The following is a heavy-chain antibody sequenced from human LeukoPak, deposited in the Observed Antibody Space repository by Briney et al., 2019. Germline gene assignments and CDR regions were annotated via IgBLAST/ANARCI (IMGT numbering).Heavy chain of an antibody. J-gene: IGHJ5*02. CDR2: MNPNSANT. CDR1: GYTFTSYD. D-gene: IGHD3-3*01. Sequence: ASVKVSRKASGYTFTSYDINWVRQATGQGLGWMGWMNPNSANTGYAQKFQGRVTMTRNTSISTAYMELSSLRSEDTAVYYCAREPPAPYYDFWSGYYTGYWFDPWGQGTLVTVSS. V-gene: IGHV1-8*01. CDR3: AREPPAPYYDFWSGYYTGYWFDP.